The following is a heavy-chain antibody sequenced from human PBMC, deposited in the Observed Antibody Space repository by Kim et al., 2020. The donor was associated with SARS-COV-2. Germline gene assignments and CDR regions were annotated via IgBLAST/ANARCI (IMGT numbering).Heavy chain of an antibody. CDR1: GFTFGNYP. J-gene: IGHJ4*02. Sequence: GGSLRLSCAASGFTFGNYPMSWVRQAPEKGLEWVSSISTSGGSTYYADSVKGRFTISRDNSKNTLYLQMNSLRAEDAAVYYCAKVFDSSGYYYFFDYGGQGTLVTVSP. CDR3: AKVFDSSGYYYFFDY. D-gene: IGHD3-22*01. CDR2: ISTSGGST. V-gene: IGHV3-23*01.